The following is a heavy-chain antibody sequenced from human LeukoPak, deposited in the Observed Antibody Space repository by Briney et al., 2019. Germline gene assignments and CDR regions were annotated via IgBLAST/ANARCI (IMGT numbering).Heavy chain of an antibody. D-gene: IGHD2-2*01. CDR3: ARSPIVPAAIDGMDV. CDR2: IYYSGST. CDR1: GGSISSGGYY. Sequence: SQTLSLTCTVSGGSISSGGYYWSWIRQHPGKGLEWIGYIYYSGSTYYNPSLKSRVTISVDTSKNQFSLKLSSVTAADTAVYYCARSPIVPAAIDGMDVWGKGTTVIVSS. V-gene: IGHV4-31*03. J-gene: IGHJ6*04.